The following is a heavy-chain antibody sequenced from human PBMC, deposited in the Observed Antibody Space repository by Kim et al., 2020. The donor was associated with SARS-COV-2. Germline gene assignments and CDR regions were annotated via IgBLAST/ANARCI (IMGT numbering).Heavy chain of an antibody. V-gene: IGHV4-39*01. CDR2: IYYSGST. CDR3: ARQGPGRKFWFDP. Sequence: SETLSLTCTVSGGSISSSSYYWGWIRQPPGKGLEWIRSIYYSGSTYYNPSLKSRVTISVDTSKNQFSLKLSSVTAADTAVYYCARQGPGRKFWFDPWGQGTLVTVSS. J-gene: IGHJ5*02. CDR1: GGSISSSSYY.